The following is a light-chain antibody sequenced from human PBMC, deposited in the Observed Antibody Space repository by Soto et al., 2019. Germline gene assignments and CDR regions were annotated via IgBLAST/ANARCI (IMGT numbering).Light chain of an antibody. CDR1: SSNIGAGYD. CDR2: GNS. CDR3: QSYDSSLSGWV. V-gene: IGLV1-40*01. Sequence: QSVLTQPPSVSGAPGQRVTISCTGSSSNIGAGYDVHWYQQLPGTAPKLLIYGNSNRPSGVPDRFSGSKSGTSASLAITGLQAADEAYYYCQSYDSSLSGWVFGGGTQLTVL. J-gene: IGLJ3*02.